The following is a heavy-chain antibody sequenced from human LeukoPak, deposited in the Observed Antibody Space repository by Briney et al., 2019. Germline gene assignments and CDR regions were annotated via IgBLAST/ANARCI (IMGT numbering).Heavy chain of an antibody. Sequence: QAGGSLRLSCAASGFTVSSNYMSWVRQAPGKGLEWVSVIYSGGSTYYADSVKGRFTISRDNSKNTLYLQMNSLRAEDTAVYYCARDILSQGPDAFDIWGQGTMVTVSS. CDR3: ARDILSQGPDAFDI. J-gene: IGHJ3*02. CDR1: GFTVSSNY. V-gene: IGHV3-53*01. CDR2: IYSGGST. D-gene: IGHD2/OR15-2a*01.